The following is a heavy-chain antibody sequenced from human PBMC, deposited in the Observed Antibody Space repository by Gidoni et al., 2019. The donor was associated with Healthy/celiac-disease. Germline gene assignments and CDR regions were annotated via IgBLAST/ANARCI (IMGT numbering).Heavy chain of an antibody. Sequence: EVQLVESGGGLVQPGRSLRLSCAASGFTFDDYAMHWVRQAPGKGLEWVSGISWNGGSIGYADSVKGRFTISRDNAKNSLYLQMNSLRAEDTALYYCAKANSSPYGMDVWGQGTTVTVSS. CDR3: AKANSSPYGMDV. CDR2: ISWNGGSI. V-gene: IGHV3-9*01. J-gene: IGHJ6*02. D-gene: IGHD6-13*01. CDR1: GFTFDDYA.